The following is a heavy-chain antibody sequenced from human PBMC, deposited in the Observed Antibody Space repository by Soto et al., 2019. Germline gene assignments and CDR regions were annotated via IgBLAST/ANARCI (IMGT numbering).Heavy chain of an antibody. V-gene: IGHV3-9*01. CDR3: AKDENYDFWSGYSPLFDY. J-gene: IGHJ4*02. D-gene: IGHD3-3*01. CDR2: ISWNSGSI. CDR1: GFTFTNFA. Sequence: PGGSLRLSSAASGFTFTNFAMSWVRQAPGKGLEWVSGISWNSGSIGYADSVKGRFTISRDNAKNSLYLQMNSLRAEDTALYYCAKDENYDFWSGYSPLFDYWGQGTLVTVSS.